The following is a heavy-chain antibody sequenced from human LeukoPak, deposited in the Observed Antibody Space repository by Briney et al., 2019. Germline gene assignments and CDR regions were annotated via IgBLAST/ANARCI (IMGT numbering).Heavy chain of an antibody. CDR3: AKSGSGSLNYYYYMDV. CDR2: ISWNSGSR. J-gene: IGHJ6*03. D-gene: IGHD3-10*01. V-gene: IGHV3-9*03. Sequence: GGSLRLSCAASGFTFDDYAMHWVRQAPGKGLEWVSGISWNSGSRGYVDSVKGRFTISRDNAKKSLYLQINSLRAEDMALYYCAKSGSGSLNYYYYMDVWGQGTTVTVSS. CDR1: GFTFDDYA.